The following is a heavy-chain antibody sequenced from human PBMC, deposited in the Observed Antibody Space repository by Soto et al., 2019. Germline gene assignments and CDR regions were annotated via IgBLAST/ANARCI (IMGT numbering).Heavy chain of an antibody. Sequence: EVQLVESGGGLVQPGGSLRLSCAASGFTFDDYAMHWLRQAPGKGLEWVSGISWNNGSIGYADSVKGRFTISRDNAKNSLYLQMNSLRAEDTSLYYCGGMAADGTEGLDYWGQGALVTVS. CDR1: GFTFDDYA. CDR3: GGMAADGTEGLDY. CDR2: ISWNNGSI. J-gene: IGHJ4*02. D-gene: IGHD6-13*01. V-gene: IGHV3-9*01.